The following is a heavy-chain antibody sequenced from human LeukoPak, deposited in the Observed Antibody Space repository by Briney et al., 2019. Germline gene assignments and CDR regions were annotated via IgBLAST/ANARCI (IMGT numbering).Heavy chain of an antibody. CDR1: GFTFSNYD. CDR2: IGTAGDT. V-gene: IGHV3-13*01. Sequence: PGGSLRLSRAASGFTFSNYDMHWVRQAAGKGLEWVSGIGTAGDTYYSGSVKGRFTISRENARNSLYLQMSSLSAGDTAVYYCASSPASSSSWDAIDNWGQGTLVTVFS. CDR3: ASSPASSSSWDAIDN. J-gene: IGHJ4*02. D-gene: IGHD6-13*01.